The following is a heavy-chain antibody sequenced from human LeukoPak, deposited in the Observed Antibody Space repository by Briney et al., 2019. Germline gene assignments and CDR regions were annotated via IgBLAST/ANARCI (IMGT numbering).Heavy chain of an antibody. CDR3: ARGVVPAARGDAFDI. Sequence: ASVKVSCKASGGTFSSYAISWVRQAPGQGLEWMGGIIPIFGTATYAQKFQGRVTITTDESTSIAYMELSSLRSEDTAVYYCARGVVPAARGDAFDIWGQGTMVTVSS. V-gene: IGHV1-69*05. D-gene: IGHD2-2*01. CDR1: GGTFSSYA. CDR2: IIPIFGTA. J-gene: IGHJ3*02.